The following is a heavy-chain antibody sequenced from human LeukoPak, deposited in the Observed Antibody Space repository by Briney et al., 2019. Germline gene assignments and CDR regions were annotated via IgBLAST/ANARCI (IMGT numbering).Heavy chain of an antibody. CDR3: VRVLLAGGVAFDI. V-gene: IGHV3-20*01. Sequence: GGLLRLSCAASGFTFDDYGMCWVRQAPRGGLEGVSGINWNGGSTGYADSVKGRFTISRDSAKNSLYLQMNSLRAEDTALYHCVRVLLAGGVAFDIWGQGTMVTVSS. D-gene: IGHD3-10*01. CDR2: INWNGGST. CDR1: GFTFDDYG. J-gene: IGHJ3*02.